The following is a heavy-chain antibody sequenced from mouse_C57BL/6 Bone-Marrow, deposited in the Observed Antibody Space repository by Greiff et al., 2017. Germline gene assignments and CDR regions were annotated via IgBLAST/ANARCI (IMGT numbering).Heavy chain of an antibody. Sequence: SGPELVKPGASVKIPCKASGYTFTDYNMDWVKQSHGKSLEWIGDINPNNGGTIYNQKFKGKATLTVDESSSTAYMELRSLTSEDTAVYYCARDDYDGWAMDYWGQGTSVTVSS. CDR2: INPNNGGT. D-gene: IGHD1-2*01. J-gene: IGHJ4*01. CDR1: GYTFTDYN. CDR3: ARDDYDGWAMDY. V-gene: IGHV1-18*01.